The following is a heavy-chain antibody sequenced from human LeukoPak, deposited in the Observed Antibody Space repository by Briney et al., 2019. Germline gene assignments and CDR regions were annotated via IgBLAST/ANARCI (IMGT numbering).Heavy chain of an antibody. CDR2: IIPIFGTA. D-gene: IGHD5-12*01. V-gene: IGHV1-69*05. CDR3: ATEGSEATGSPSYYYYMDV. CDR1: GGTFSSYA. Sequence: SVKVSCKASGGTFSSYAISWVRQAPGQGLEWMGGIIPIFGTANYAQKFQGRVTITTDESTSTAYMELSSLRSEDTAVYYCATEGSEATGSPSYYYYMDVWGKGTTVTVSS. J-gene: IGHJ6*03.